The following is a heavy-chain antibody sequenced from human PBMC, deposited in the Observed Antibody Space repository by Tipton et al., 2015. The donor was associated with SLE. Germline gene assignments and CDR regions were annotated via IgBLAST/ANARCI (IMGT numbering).Heavy chain of an antibody. CDR1: GGSINSYNW. D-gene: IGHD5-12*01. J-gene: IGHJ4*02. CDR2: IYHSGTT. V-gene: IGHV4-4*02. Sequence: TLSLTCAVSGGSINSYNWWTWVRQPPGKGLEWIGEIYHSGTTNYNPSLKSRVTMSVDTSKNQFSLKLSSVTAADTAVYYCARGGVGGYDYFDYWGQGTLVTVSS. CDR3: ARGGVGGYDYFDY.